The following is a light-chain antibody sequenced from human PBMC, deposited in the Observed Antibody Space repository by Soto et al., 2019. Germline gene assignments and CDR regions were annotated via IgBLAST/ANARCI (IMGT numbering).Light chain of an antibody. V-gene: IGKV3-11*01. CDR3: QQRSNWPPGT. CDR2: DAS. Sequence: EIVLTQSPATLSLSPGERATLSCRASQSVSSYLAWYQQKPGQAPRLLIYDASNRATGIPARFSGSESGTDFTLTISSLEPEDFAVYYCQQRSNWPPGTFGGGTKVEIK. J-gene: IGKJ4*01. CDR1: QSVSSY.